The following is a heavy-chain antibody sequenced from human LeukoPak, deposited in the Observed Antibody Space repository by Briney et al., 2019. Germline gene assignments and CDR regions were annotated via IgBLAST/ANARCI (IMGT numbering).Heavy chain of an antibody. Sequence: GASVKVSCKASGGTFSSYALSWVRQAPGQGLEWMGWISGYNGNTNYAQKLQGRVTMTTDTSTSTAYMELRSLKSDDTAVYYCASLKNYYDSSGYLVTDAFDIWGQGTMVTVSS. V-gene: IGHV1-18*01. CDR3: ASLKNYYDSSGYLVTDAFDI. J-gene: IGHJ3*02. CDR1: GGTFSSYA. CDR2: ISGYNGNT. D-gene: IGHD3-22*01.